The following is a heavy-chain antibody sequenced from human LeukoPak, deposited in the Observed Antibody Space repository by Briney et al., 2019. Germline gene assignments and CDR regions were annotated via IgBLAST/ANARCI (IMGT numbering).Heavy chain of an antibody. CDR2: ISQDGSDR. Sequence: GSLRLSCAASGLTFSSHAMHWVRQAPGKGLEWVAVISQDGSDRHYTDSVKGRFTISRDNSRNTLYLEMNSLRAGDTAVYYCVREPGPGYFDYWGRGTLVTVSS. J-gene: IGHJ4*02. V-gene: IGHV3-30-3*01. D-gene: IGHD6-13*01. CDR1: GLTFSSHA. CDR3: VREPGPGYFDY.